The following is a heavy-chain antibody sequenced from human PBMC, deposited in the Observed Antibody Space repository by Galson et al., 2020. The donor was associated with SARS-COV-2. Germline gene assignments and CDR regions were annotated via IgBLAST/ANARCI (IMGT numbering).Heavy chain of an antibody. V-gene: IGHV3-33*01. CDR2: IWYDGSNK. CDR3: ARGSLLRGNCCGGDY. CDR1: GFTFSSYG. D-gene: IGHD2-15*01. Sequence: GGSLRLSCAASGFTFSSYGMHWVRQAPGKGLEWVAVIWYDGSNKYYADSVKGRFTISRDNSKNTLYLQMNSLRADDTAVHYCARGSLLRGNCCGGDYWGQGTLVTVSS. J-gene: IGHJ4*02.